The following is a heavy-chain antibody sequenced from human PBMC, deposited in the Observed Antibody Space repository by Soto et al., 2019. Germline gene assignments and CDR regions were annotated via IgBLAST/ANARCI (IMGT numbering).Heavy chain of an antibody. CDR1: GGSISRSSYF. CDR2: IYYSGST. J-gene: IGHJ6*02. CDR3: ARHSPPMYDILTGTTLDPYYSMDV. V-gene: IGHV4-39*01. D-gene: IGHD3-9*01. Sequence: SGTLSLTCTVSGGSISRSSYFWGWIRQPPGKGLEWIGNIYYSGSTYYNPSLKSRVTISVDTSKNQFSLKLSSVTAADTAVYYCARHSPPMYDILTGTTLDPYYSMDVWGQGTTVTVSS.